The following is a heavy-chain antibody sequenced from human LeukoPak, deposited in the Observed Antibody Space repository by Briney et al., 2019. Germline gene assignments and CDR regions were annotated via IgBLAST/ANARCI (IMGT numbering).Heavy chain of an antibody. D-gene: IGHD3-10*01. J-gene: IGHJ4*02. CDR2: IYYSGST. Sequence: SETLSLTCTVSGGSVSSGSYYWSWIRQPPGKGLEWIGYIYYSGSTNYNPSLKSRVTISADTSKNQFSLKLSSVTAADTAVYYCARGRWFGELLTLDFDYWGQGTLVTVSS. CDR3: ARGRWFGELLTLDFDY. V-gene: IGHV4-61*01. CDR1: GGSVSSGSYY.